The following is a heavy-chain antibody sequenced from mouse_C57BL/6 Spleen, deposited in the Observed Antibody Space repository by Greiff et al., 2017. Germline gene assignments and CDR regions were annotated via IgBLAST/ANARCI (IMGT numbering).Heavy chain of an antibody. D-gene: IGHD2-5*01. Sequence: VQLQQSGAELVRPGASVKLSCTASGFNIKDDYMHWVKQRPEQGLEWIGWIDPENGDTEYASKFQGKATITADTSSNTAYLQLSSLTSEDTAVYYCTRYSNYGDYWGQGTTLTVSS. CDR3: TRYSNYGDY. V-gene: IGHV14-4*01. CDR1: GFNIKDDY. J-gene: IGHJ2*01. CDR2: IDPENGDT.